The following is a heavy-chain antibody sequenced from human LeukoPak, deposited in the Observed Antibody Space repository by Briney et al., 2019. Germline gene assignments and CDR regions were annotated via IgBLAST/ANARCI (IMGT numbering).Heavy chain of an antibody. CDR2: ISSSSSYI. Sequence: TPGGSLRLSCAASGFTFSSYSMNWVRQAPGKGLEWVSSISSSSSYIYYADSVKGRFTISRDNAKNSLYLQMNSLRAEDTAVYYCAAWTTEEPPTKYYFDYWGQGTLVTVSS. CDR3: AAWTTEEPPTKYYFDY. D-gene: IGHD4-11*01. V-gene: IGHV3-21*01. J-gene: IGHJ4*02. CDR1: GFTFSSYS.